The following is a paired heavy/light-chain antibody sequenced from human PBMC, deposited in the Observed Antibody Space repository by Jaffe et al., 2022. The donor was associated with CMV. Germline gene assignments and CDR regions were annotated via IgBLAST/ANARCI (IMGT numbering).Light chain of an antibody. CDR2: KVS. CDR1: QSLVHSDGSTY. CDR3: MQGTHWPWT. J-gene: IGKJ1*01. V-gene: IGKV2-30*02. Sequence: DVVMTQSPLSLPVTLGQPASISCRSSQSLVHSDGSTYLHWFQQRPGQSPRRLFYKVSKRESGVPDRFSGSGSGTDFTLKISRVEAEDVGVYYCMQGTHWPWTFGQGTKVEIK.
Heavy chain of an antibody. J-gene: IGHJ4*02. D-gene: IGHD6-25*01. CDR2: MRSKAYGGTT. CDR3: TRLVAGAASSSPLY. Sequence: EVQLVESGGDLVQPGRSLRLSCTGSGFTFGDYAMSWFRQAPGKGLEWVGFMRSKAYGGTTDYVASVKGRFTISRDDSKSIAYLQMNSLKTEDTALYYCTRLVAGAASSSPLYWGQGALVIVSS. V-gene: IGHV3-49*03. CDR1: GFTFGDYA.